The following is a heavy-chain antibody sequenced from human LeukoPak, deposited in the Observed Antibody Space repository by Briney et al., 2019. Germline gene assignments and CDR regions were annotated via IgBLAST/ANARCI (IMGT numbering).Heavy chain of an antibody. D-gene: IGHD5-18*01. CDR3: ARAPERWYSYGSYTFYYMDV. V-gene: IGHV4-39*07. CDR1: GVSISSSNSY. J-gene: IGHJ6*03. CDR2: IYYSGNT. Sequence: SETLSLTCTVSGVSISSSNSYWGWIRQPPGKGLEWIGSIYYSGNTYYNASLKSQVSISIDTSKNQFSLELSSVTAADTTVYYCARAPERWYSYGSYTFYYMDVWGKGATVTVSS.